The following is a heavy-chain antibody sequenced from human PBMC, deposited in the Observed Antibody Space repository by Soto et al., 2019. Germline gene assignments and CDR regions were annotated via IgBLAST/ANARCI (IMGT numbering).Heavy chain of an antibody. V-gene: IGHV4-39*07. CDR1: SGSISSSSSY. CDR2: IYYSGST. J-gene: IGHJ6*02. D-gene: IGHD6-13*01. Sequence: PSETLSLTCTVSSGSISSSSSYWGWIRQPPGKGLEWIGSIYYSGSTYYNPSLKSRVTMSVDTSKNQFSLKLSSVTATDTAVYYCARGGSSSWSLYYYYGMDVWGQGTTVTVSS. CDR3: ARGGSSSWSLYYYYGMDV.